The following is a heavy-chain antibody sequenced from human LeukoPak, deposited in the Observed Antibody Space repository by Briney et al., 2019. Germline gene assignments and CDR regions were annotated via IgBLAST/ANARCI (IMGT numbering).Heavy chain of an antibody. J-gene: IGHJ4*02. CDR1: GITHRHYG. D-gene: IGHD3-22*01. Sequence: GGSLRLSCRFCGITHRHYGLLWVRQAPGKGREWVAGISCSCGSTNYAVSVKGRFTISRDNPKDTLYLQMTRLRAEDTAVYFCAKRGVVIRVILVGFHKEAYYFDAWGQGALVTLPS. V-gene: IGHV3-23*01. CDR2: ISCSCGST. CDR3: AKRGVVIRVILVGFHKEAYYFDA.